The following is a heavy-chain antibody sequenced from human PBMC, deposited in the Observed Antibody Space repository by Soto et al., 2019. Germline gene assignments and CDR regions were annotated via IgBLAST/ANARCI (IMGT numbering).Heavy chain of an antibody. CDR1: GYTFTRYG. J-gene: IGHJ6*02. CDR3: AKNGQLPYYYSGMDV. D-gene: IGHD1-1*01. Sequence: QGKLVQSGPEVKKPGASVKVSCKASGYTFTRYGISWVRQAPGQGLEWMGWISGYNGDTKYAQKVQGRVTMTIDTSTSTAYMELSRLPSDDTVIYYCAKNGQLPYYYSGMDVWGQGTTVTVSS. V-gene: IGHV1-18*01. CDR2: ISGYNGDT.